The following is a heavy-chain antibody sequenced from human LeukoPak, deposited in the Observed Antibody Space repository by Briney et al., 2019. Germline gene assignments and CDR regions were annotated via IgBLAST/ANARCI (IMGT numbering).Heavy chain of an antibody. J-gene: IGHJ4*02. CDR1: GFTFSSYS. D-gene: IGHD2-21*02. CDR2: ISSSSSYI. CDR3: ARVRGDLGGFDY. V-gene: IGHV3-21*01. Sequence: GGSLRLSCAASGFTFSSYSMNWVRQAPGKGLEWVSSISSSSSYIYYADSVKGRFTISRDNAKNSLYLQMNSLRAEDTAVYYCARVRGDLGGFDYWGQGTLVTVSS.